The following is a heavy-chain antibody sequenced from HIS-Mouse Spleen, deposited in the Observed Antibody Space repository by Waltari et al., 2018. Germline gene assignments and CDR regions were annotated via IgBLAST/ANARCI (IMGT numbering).Heavy chain of an antibody. Sequence: QLQLQESGPGLVKPSETLSLTCTVSGGSISSSSYYWGWIGSIYYSGSTYYNPSLKSRVTISVDTAKNQFSLKLGSVTAADTAVYYCAREIPYSSSWYDWYFDLWGRGTLVTVSS. CDR3: AREIPYSSSWYDWYFDL. D-gene: IGHD6-13*01. J-gene: IGHJ2*01. CDR1: GGSISSSSYY. V-gene: IGHV4-39*07. CDR2: IYYSGST.